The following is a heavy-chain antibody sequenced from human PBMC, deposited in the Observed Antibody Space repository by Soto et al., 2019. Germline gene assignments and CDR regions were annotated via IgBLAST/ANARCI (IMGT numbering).Heavy chain of an antibody. Sequence: ASVKVSCKASGYTFTGYAMHWGRQAPGQRLEWMGWINAGNGNTKYSQKFQGRVTITSYTSASTVYMELSSLRFEDTAVYYCARAVVVPADFGYWGQGTLVTVSS. CDR1: GYTFTGYA. D-gene: IGHD2-21*02. CDR2: INAGNGNT. J-gene: IGHJ4*02. CDR3: ARAVVVPADFGY. V-gene: IGHV1-3*01.